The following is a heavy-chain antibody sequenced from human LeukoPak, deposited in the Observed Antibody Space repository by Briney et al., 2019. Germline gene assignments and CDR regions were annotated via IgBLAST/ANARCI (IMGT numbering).Heavy chain of an antibody. CDR3: ARHNREYASDSPLDY. D-gene: IGHD1-14*01. CDR2: IYPGDSDT. Sequence: GESLKISCKGSGYSFTTYWIVWVPQMPEKGLEWMGIIYPGDSDTRYSPSFQGQVTISADKSISAAYLQWSSLKASDTAIYYCARHNREYASDSPLDYWGQGTLVAVSS. J-gene: IGHJ4*02. CDR1: GYSFTTYW. V-gene: IGHV5-51*01.